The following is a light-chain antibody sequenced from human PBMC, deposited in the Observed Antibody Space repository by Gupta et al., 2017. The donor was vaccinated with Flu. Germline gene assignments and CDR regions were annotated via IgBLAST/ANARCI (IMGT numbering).Light chain of an antibody. Sequence: DIQMTQYPSSLSASVGDRVTITCRASQDIRTWLAWYQQKPEKAPKSLIYAASKLQSGVPSRFSGGGSGTEFTLTISSLQPEDFATYYCQHENSFPITFGRGTKVEIK. CDR2: AAS. CDR3: QHENSFPIT. V-gene: IGKV1D-16*01. J-gene: IGKJ4*01. CDR1: QDIRTW.